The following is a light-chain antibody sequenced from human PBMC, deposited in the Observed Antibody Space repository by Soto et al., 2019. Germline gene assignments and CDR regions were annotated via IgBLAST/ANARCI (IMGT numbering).Light chain of an antibody. Sequence: QSALTQPASVSGSPGQSITISCTGTSSDVGNYNYVSWFQQHPGKAPKLMIYEVTNRPSGVSNRFSGSKSGNTASPTISGLQPEDEADYYCSSFTSTSTVVFGGGTKVTVL. CDR1: SSDVGNYNY. V-gene: IGLV2-14*01. CDR2: EVT. CDR3: SSFTSTSTVV. J-gene: IGLJ2*01.